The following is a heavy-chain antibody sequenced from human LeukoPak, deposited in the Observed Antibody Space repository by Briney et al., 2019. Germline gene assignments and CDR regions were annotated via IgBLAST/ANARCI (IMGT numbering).Heavy chain of an antibody. V-gene: IGHV3-23*01. CDR2: ISGSGGST. J-gene: IGHJ4*02. D-gene: IGHD3-22*01. CDR1: GFTFSSYA. CDR3: AKKSHYYDSSGQGAYYFDY. Sequence: GGSLRLSCAASGFTFSSYAMSWVRQAPGKGLEWVSAISGSGGSTYYADSVKGRFTISRDNSKNTLYLQMNSLRAEDTAVYYCAKKSHYYDSSGQGAYYFDYWGQGTLVTVSS.